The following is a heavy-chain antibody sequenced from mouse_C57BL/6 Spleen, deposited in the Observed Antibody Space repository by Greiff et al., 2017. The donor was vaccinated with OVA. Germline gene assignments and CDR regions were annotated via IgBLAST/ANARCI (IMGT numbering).Heavy chain of an antibody. CDR1: GFTFSDYG. CDR3: ARPGDYGYYAMDY. CDR2: ISSGGSTI. V-gene: IGHV5-17*01. D-gene: IGHD2-4*01. J-gene: IGHJ4*01. Sequence: EVQRVESGGGLVKPGGSLKLSCAASGFTFSDYGMHWVRQAPEKGLEWVAYISSGGSTIYYADTVKGRFTISRDNAKNTLFLQMTSLRSEDTAMDYCARPGDYGYYAMDYWGQGTSVTVSS.